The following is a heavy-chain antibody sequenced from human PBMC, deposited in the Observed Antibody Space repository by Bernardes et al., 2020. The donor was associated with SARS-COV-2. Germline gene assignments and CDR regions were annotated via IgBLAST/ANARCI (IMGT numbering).Heavy chain of an antibody. CDR1: NSPINNYH. J-gene: IGHJ4*02. CDR3: ATLNGARGLLLDY. CDR2: IHYSGTT. V-gene: IGHV4-59*01. Sequence: ETLSLTCSVSNSPINNYHWIWIRQSPGKGLEWIGYIHYSGTTDYNPYFKSRVTMSVDVSKNQFSLKLSSVTAADTAVYYCATLNGARGLLLDYWGQGTLVTVSS. D-gene: IGHD7-27*01.